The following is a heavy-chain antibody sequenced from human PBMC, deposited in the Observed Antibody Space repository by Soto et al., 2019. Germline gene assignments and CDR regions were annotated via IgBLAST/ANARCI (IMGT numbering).Heavy chain of an antibody. J-gene: IGHJ4*02. D-gene: IGHD1-26*01. V-gene: IGHV3-48*02. CDR2: ISSGSKTI. CDR1: GFTFSGYS. Sequence: GGSLRLSCAASGFTFSGYSVNWVRQAPGKGLEWVSYISSGSKTIYYADSVKGRFTVSRYNARNSQHLQMNSLRDEDTAVYYCAREDILGARSFDYWGQGTLVTVSS. CDR3: AREDILGARSFDY.